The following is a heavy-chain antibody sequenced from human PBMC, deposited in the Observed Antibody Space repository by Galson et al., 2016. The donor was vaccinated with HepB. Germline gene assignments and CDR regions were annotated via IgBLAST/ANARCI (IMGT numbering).Heavy chain of an antibody. CDR2: IWYDGSHT. D-gene: IGHD2-2*02. V-gene: IGHV3-30*19. Sequence: SLRLSCAASGFTFSIYGMHWVRQAPGKGLEWVAVIWYDGSHTYYADSVQGRFTISRDNSKNTLYLQMNSLRPEDRAVYYCARGQPDVRPATIGYCFDYWGQGTLVTVSS. CDR1: GFTFSIYG. J-gene: IGHJ4*02. CDR3: ARGQPDVRPATIGYCFDY.